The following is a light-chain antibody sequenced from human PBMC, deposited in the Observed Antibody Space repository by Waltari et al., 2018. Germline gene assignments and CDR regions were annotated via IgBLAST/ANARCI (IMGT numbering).Light chain of an antibody. CDR2: KGI. Sequence: QTVVTQEPSLSVSPGGTVTLTCALSSGSVSSTSYPSWYQQSPGQPPRTLVYKGITRSSGVPDRFSGSILGNKAALTITGAQADDEYDYYCVMYMGSGIWVFGGGTKLTVL. CDR3: VMYMGSGIWV. V-gene: IGLV8-61*01. CDR1: SGSVSSTSY. J-gene: IGLJ3*02.